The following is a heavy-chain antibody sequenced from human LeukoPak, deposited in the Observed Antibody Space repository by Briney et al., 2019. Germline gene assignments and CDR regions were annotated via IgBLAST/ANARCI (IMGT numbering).Heavy chain of an antibody. D-gene: IGHD5-12*01. Sequence: SGPTLVNPTQTLTLTCTFSGFPLSTSGMRVSWIHQPPGKALEWLARIDWDDDKFYSTSLKTRLTISKDTSKNQVVPTMTNMDPVDTATYYCARTRATMRGFDYWGQGTLVTVSS. CDR1: GFPLSTSGMR. V-gene: IGHV2-70*04. CDR3: ARTRATMRGFDY. J-gene: IGHJ4*02. CDR2: IDWDDDK.